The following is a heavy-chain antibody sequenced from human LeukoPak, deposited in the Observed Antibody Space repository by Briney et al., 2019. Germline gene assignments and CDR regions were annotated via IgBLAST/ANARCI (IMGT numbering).Heavy chain of an antibody. CDR3: ARVHYTYCSGGSCYPDAFDI. CDR2: IKQDGSEK. J-gene: IGHJ3*02. Sequence: PGGSLRLSCAASGFTFSSYWMSWVRQAPGKGLEWVANIKQDGSEKYYVDSVKGRFTISRDNAKNSLYLQMNSLRAEDTAVYYCARVHYTYCSGGSCYPDAFDIWGQGTMVTVSS. V-gene: IGHV3-7*01. D-gene: IGHD2-15*01. CDR1: GFTFSSYW.